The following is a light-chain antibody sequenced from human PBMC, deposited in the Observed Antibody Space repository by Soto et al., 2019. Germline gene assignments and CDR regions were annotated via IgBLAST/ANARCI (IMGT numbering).Light chain of an antibody. V-gene: IGKV1-12*01. CDR1: QDISSW. CDR3: QQGDRFPVS. J-gene: IGKJ4*01. Sequence: DIQMTQSPSSVSASVGDRVTISCRASQDISSWVAWYQQKPGRAPKLLISAASSLHSGVPRRFSGRGSGTDFSLIISRVQPEDFATYFCQQGDRFPVSFGGGTKVEI. CDR2: AAS.